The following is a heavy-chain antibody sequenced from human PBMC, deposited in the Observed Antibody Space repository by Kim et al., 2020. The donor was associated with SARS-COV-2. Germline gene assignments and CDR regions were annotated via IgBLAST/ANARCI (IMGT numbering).Heavy chain of an antibody. D-gene: IGHD6-13*01. Sequence: SGKARFTTTKDNPKNPLYLQMNSRRAEDTAVYYCARDLIAAAHYFQHWGQGTLVTVSS. J-gene: IGHJ1*01. CDR3: ARDLIAAAHYFQH. V-gene: IGHV3-11*01.